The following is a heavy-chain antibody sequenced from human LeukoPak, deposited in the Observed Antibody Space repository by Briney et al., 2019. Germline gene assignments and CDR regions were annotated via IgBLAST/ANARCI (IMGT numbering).Heavy chain of an antibody. CDR2: IYYSGTT. D-gene: IGHD3-22*01. CDR1: DASISSSSYY. V-gene: IGHV4-39*01. J-gene: IGHJ4*02. CDR3: TSRGWIVGLVDY. Sequence: SETLSLTCSVSDASISSSSYYWGWIRQPPGKGLEWIASIYYSGTTYYNPSLKSRVTISADTSKNQFSLKLSSVTAADTAVYYCTSRGWIVGLVDYWGQGTLVTVSS.